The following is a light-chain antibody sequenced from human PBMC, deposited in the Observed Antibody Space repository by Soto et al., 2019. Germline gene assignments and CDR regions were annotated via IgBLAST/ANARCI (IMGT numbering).Light chain of an antibody. CDR1: QTIDNT. V-gene: IGKV3-15*01. CDR2: DAS. CDR3: QHYNYWPYT. Sequence: EIVMTQSPATLSLSPGQSGTRSCRASQTIDNTLAWSQRKPGQAPRLLIYDASTRATGLPARFSGSGSGTDFTLNISSLQSEDFAVYYCQHYNYWPYTFGQGTKVEIK. J-gene: IGKJ2*01.